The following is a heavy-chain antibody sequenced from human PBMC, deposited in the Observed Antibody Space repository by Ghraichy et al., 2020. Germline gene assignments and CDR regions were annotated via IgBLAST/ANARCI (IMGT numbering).Heavy chain of an antibody. J-gene: IGHJ2*01. Sequence: SETLSLTCAVYGGSFSGYYWSWIRQPPGKGLEWIGEINHSGSTNYNPSLKSRVTISVDTSKNQFSLKLSSVTAADTAVYYCARKGSICSSTSCYVAWWYFDLWGRGTLVTVSS. V-gene: IGHV4-34*01. D-gene: IGHD2-2*01. CDR2: INHSGST. CDR1: GGSFSGYY. CDR3: ARKGSICSSTSCYVAWWYFDL.